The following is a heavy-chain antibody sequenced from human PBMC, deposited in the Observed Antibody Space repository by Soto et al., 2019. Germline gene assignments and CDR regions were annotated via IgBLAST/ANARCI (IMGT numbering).Heavy chain of an antibody. Sequence: SVKVSCKASGGTFSSYAISWVRQAPGQGLEWMGGIIPIFGRANYAQKCQGRVTITADESTSTAYMELSSLRSEDTAVYYCARETDIVVVVAATPARYYGMDVWGQGTTVTVSS. V-gene: IGHV1-69*13. CDR1: GGTFSSYA. D-gene: IGHD2-15*01. CDR3: ARETDIVVVVAATPARYYGMDV. J-gene: IGHJ6*02. CDR2: IIPIFGRA.